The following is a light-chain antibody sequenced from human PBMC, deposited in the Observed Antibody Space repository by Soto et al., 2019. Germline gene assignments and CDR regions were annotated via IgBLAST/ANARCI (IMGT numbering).Light chain of an antibody. Sequence: VLTQSPATLSLSPGERATLSCRASQSVNKYLAWYQQKPGQAPRLLIYEASKRATGIPARFSGSGSGTDFTITISSLEPEDFAVYYCQQRSNWPSITFGQGTRLEI. CDR1: QSVNKY. J-gene: IGKJ5*01. V-gene: IGKV3-11*01. CDR3: QQRSNWPSIT. CDR2: EAS.